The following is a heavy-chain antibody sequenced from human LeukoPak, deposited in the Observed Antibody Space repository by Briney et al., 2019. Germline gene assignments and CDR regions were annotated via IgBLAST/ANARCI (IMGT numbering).Heavy chain of an antibody. V-gene: IGHV4-61*02. J-gene: IGHJ4*02. CDR3: ARDRYDSGGY. D-gene: IGHD3-3*01. CDR1: GGSISSGSYY. Sequence: SETLSLTCTVSGGSISSGSYYWSWIRQPAGKGLEWIGRIYTSGSTNYNPSLKSRVTISVDTSKNQFSLKLSSVTAADTAVYYCARDRYDSGGYWGQGTLVTASS. CDR2: IYTSGST.